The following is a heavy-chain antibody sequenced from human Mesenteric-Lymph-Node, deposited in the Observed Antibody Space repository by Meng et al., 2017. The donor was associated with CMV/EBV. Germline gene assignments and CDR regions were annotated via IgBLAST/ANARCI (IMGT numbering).Heavy chain of an antibody. D-gene: IGHD3-10*01. CDR1: GGYVSSGNYY. J-gene: IGHJ4*02. Sequence: CTVSGGYVSSGNYYWSWIRQPPGKGLECIGHVHYSGSTNYNPSLRSRATISVDTSKNQFSLKLSSVTAADTAVYYCARSPGYPREFGYWGQGTLVTVSS. V-gene: IGHV4-61*01. CDR2: VHYSGST. CDR3: ARSPGYPREFGY.